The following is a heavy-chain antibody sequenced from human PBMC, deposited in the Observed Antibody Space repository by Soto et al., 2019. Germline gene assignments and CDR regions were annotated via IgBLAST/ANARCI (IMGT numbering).Heavy chain of an antibody. D-gene: IGHD6-13*01. Sequence: SETLSLTCAVYGGSFSGYYWSWIRQPPGKGLEWIGEINHSGSTNYNPSLKSRVTISVDTSKNQFSLKLSSVTAADTAVYYCARGSPGIAAAGYYYYGMDVWGQGTTVTVSS. CDR3: ARGSPGIAAAGYYYYGMDV. J-gene: IGHJ6*02. CDR1: GGSFSGYY. CDR2: INHSGST. V-gene: IGHV4-34*01.